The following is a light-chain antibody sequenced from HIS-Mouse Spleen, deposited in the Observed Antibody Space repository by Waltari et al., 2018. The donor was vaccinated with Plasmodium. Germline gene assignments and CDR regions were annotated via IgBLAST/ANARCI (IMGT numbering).Light chain of an antibody. CDR3: CSYAGSSTYV. Sequence: QSALTQPASVSGSPGQSIPISCTGTSSDVGSSNLVSWYQQHPGKAPKLMIYEGSKRHLWVSNRFSGSKSGNTASLTIAGLQAEDEADYYCCSYAGSSTYVFGTGTKVTVL. J-gene: IGLJ1*01. CDR2: EGS. CDR1: SSDVGSSNL. V-gene: IGLV2-23*01.